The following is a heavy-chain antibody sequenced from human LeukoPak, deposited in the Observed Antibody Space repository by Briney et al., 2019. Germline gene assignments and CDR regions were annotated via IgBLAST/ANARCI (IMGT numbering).Heavy chain of an antibody. J-gene: IGHJ6*03. CDR1: GYTFTSYD. CDR2: MNPNSGNT. CDR3: ARGRVSAIPYYYYYYMDV. D-gene: IGHD2-21*02. Sequence: ASVKVSCKXSGYTFTSYDINWVRQATGQGLEWMGWMNPNSGNTGYSQKFQGRVTITRNTSISTAYMELSSLRSEDTAVYYCARGRVSAIPYYYYYYMDVWGKGTTVTVSS. V-gene: IGHV1-8*03.